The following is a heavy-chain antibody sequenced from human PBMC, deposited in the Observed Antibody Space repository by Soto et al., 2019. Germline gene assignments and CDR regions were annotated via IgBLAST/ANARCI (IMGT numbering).Heavy chain of an antibody. Sequence: SETLSLTCAVSGRTFSDYFWSWMRPPPGRGLEWIGYISYSGTTTYNPSHKSRVTIPVDTSANQFSLRVRSVTAADTAVYYCARIRGLGEVSPYFDHWGQGALVTV. CDR2: ISYSGTT. J-gene: IGHJ4*02. CDR3: ARIRGLGEVSPYFDH. CDR1: GRTFSDYF. V-gene: IGHV4-59*01. D-gene: IGHD3-16*01.